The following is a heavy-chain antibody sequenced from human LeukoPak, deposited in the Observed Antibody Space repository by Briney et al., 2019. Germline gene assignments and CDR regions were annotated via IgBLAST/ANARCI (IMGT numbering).Heavy chain of an antibody. D-gene: IGHD1-1*01. J-gene: IGHJ4*02. CDR2: IYYSGSP. Sequence: ETLSLSCTVSGVSFSSYYWRWIRQAPGKGLEWVGDIYYSGSPKYTPSPKSRVTISVDTYKNQVSLKLNSVTAADTAVYYCARVPPGTSHFDYWGQGTLVTVSS. CDR1: GVSFSSYY. V-gene: IGHV4-59*01. CDR3: ARVPPGTSHFDY.